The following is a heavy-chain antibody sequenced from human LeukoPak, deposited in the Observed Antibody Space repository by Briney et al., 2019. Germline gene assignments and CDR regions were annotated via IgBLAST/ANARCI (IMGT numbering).Heavy chain of an antibody. V-gene: IGHV1-18*01. J-gene: IGHJ5*02. CDR2: ISAYNGNT. Sequence: ASVKVSCKASGYTFTSYGISWVRQAPGQGLEWMGWISAYNGNTNYAQKLQGRVTMTTDTSTSTAYMELRSLRSDDTAVYYCARDYIPWLRLRIGWFDPWGQGTLVTVSS. CDR1: GYTFTSYG. D-gene: IGHD5-12*01. CDR3: ARDYIPWLRLRIGWFDP.